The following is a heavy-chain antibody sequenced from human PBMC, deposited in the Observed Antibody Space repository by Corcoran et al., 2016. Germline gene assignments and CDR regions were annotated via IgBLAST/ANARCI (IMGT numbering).Heavy chain of an antibody. V-gene: IGHV1-2*02. CDR2: INPNSDGT. CDR1: GYTFSDYN. Sequence: QVQLVQSGAEVKKPGASVKVSCKASGYTFSDYNMHRVRQAPGQGLEWMGWINPNSDGTNYAQKFQGRVTMTRDTSISAAYMELSSLRSDDTAVYDCARDRDPYSTTNPTMDVWGQGTTVTVSS. CDR3: ARDRDPYSTTNPTMDV. J-gene: IGHJ6*02. D-gene: IGHD6-13*01.